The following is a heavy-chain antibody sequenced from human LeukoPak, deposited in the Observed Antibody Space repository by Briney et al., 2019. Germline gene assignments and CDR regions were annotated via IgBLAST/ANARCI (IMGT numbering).Heavy chain of an antibody. CDR2: IRQDGGEK. Sequence: GGSLRLSCAAPGFTFSNYGMNWVRQAPGKGLEWVANIRQDGGEKYYVDSVKGRFTISRDNAKNSLYLQMSSLRAEDTAVYYCARDPRREHYAVDIWGQGTMVTVSS. J-gene: IGHJ3*02. CDR3: ARDPRREHYAVDI. CDR1: GFTFSNYG. V-gene: IGHV3-7*04. D-gene: IGHD5-24*01.